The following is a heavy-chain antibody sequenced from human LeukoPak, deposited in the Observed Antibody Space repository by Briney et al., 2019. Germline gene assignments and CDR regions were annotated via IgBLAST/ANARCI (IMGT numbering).Heavy chain of an antibody. Sequence: ASVKVSCKASGYTFTSYAMNWVRQAPGQGLEWMGWINTNTGNPTYAQGFTGRFVFSLDTSVSTAYLQISSLKAEDTAVYYCARGAYRQQWLVQRNWFDPWGQGTLVTVSS. J-gene: IGHJ5*02. D-gene: IGHD6-19*01. CDR2: INTNTGNP. CDR1: GYTFTSYA. V-gene: IGHV7-4-1*02. CDR3: ARGAYRQQWLVQRNWFDP.